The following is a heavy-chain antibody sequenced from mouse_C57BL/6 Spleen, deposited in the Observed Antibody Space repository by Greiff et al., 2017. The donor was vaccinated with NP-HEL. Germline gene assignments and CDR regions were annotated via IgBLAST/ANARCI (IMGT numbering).Heavy chain of an antibody. J-gene: IGHJ4*01. Sequence: QVQLQQPGTELVKPGASVKLSCKASGYTFTSYWMHWVKQRPGQGLEWIGNINPSNGGTNYNEKFKSKATLTVDKSSSTAYMQLRSLTSEDSAVYYCARITTVVAGAMDSWGHGTSVTVSS. V-gene: IGHV1-53*01. CDR1: GYTFTSYW. D-gene: IGHD1-1*01. CDR3: ARITTVVAGAMDS. CDR2: INPSNGGT.